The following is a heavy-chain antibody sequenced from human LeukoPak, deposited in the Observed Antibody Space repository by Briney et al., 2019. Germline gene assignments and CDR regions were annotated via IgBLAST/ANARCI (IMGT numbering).Heavy chain of an antibody. CDR1: GFTFSSYS. D-gene: IGHD5-18*01. CDR2: ISSSSSYI. V-gene: IGHV3-21*01. Sequence: GGSLRLSCAASGFTFSSYSMNWVRQAPGKGVEWVSSISSSSSYIYYADSVKGRFTISRDNSKNTLYLQMNSLRAEDTAVYYCARDRVGYSYGDDYYYGMDVWGQGTTVTVSS. CDR3: ARDRVGYSYGDDYYYGMDV. J-gene: IGHJ6*02.